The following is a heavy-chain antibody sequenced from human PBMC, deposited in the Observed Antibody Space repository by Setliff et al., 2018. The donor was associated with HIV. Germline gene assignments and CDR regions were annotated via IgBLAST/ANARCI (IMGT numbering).Heavy chain of an antibody. Sequence: KTSETLSLTCTVSGGSIMSYCWNWIRQPPGKGLEWIGHIFASGSTKYNPSLQSRATISIDTSKNQFSLKLGSVTAADTAMYYCARGLGHYGSGSSLPLGYWGQGTLVTVSS. CDR2: IFASGST. CDR1: GGSIMSYC. J-gene: IGHJ4*02. V-gene: IGHV4-4*09. D-gene: IGHD3-10*01. CDR3: ARGLGHYGSGSSLPLGY.